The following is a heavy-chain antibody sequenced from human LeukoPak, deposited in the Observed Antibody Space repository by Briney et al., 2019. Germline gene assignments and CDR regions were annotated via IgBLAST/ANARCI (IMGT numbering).Heavy chain of an antibody. CDR2: INPNSGGT. D-gene: IGHD4-17*01. CDR3: ATGLLPLPWYGDLFGY. CDR1: GYTFTGYY. J-gene: IGHJ4*02. Sequence: GASVKVSCKASGYTFTGYYMHWVRQAPGQGLEWMGWINPNSGGTIYAQKFQGRVTMTEDTSTDTAYMELSSLRSEDTAVYYCATGLLPLPWYGDLFGYWGQGTLVTVSS. V-gene: IGHV1-2*02.